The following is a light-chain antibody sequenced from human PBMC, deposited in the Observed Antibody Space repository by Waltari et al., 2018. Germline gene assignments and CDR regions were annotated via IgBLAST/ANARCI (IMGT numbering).Light chain of an antibody. Sequence: QSALTQPASVSGSPGQSITISCTGTSSDVGGSNFVSWYQHHPGKAPKLMIYDVSKRPSGVSNRFSGSKSGNPASLTISGLQAEDESDYYCSSHTSSSTVVFGGGTKLTVL. J-gene: IGLJ2*01. V-gene: IGLV2-14*03. CDR2: DVS. CDR1: SSDVGGSNF. CDR3: SSHTSSSTVV.